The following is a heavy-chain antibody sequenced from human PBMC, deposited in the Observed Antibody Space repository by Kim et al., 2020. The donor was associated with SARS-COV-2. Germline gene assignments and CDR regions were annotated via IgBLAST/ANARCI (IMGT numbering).Heavy chain of an antibody. D-gene: IGHD2-15*01. CDR3: GADNFTPSLQ. CDR2: IVVGSGNT. J-gene: IGHJ4*02. V-gene: IGHV1-58*01. CDR1: GFAFRSSA. Sequence: SVKVSCKASGFAFRSSAVQWVRQSRGQRLEWIGWIVVGSGNTNYAQKFQGRVTITREIPQPPPFLSLSGRDPRDRPGYFCGADNFTPSLQWGRGTLATV.